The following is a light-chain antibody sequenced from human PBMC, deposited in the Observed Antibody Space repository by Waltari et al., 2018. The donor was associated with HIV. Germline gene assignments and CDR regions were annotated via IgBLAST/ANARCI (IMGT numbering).Light chain of an antibody. CDR2: VNIDGSH. J-gene: IGLJ3*02. Sequence: QVVLTQSPSAPASLGASVKLTSPLRSSHSTYVLAWHQHQPEKGPRYLMTVNIDGSHSRGDGIPDRFSGSSSGTERYLTISGLQSEDEADYYCQTWGKGIRVFGGGTRLTVL. CDR3: QTWGKGIRV. V-gene: IGLV4-69*01. CDR1: SSHSTYV.